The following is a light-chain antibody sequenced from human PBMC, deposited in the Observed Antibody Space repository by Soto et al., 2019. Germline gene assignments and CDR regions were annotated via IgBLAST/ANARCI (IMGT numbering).Light chain of an antibody. V-gene: IGLV2-11*01. CDR1: SSDVGGYNY. Sequence: QSVLTQPRSVSGSPCQSVTISCTGTSSDVGGYNYVSWYQQHPGKAPKLMIYDVSKRPSGVPGRFSGSKSGNTASLTTSGLQAEDEADYYCCSYAGSYTYVFGTGTKVTVL. CDR3: CSYAGSYTYV. CDR2: DVS. J-gene: IGLJ1*01.